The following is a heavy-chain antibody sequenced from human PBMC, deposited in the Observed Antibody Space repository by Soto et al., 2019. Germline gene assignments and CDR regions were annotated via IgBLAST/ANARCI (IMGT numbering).Heavy chain of an antibody. J-gene: IGHJ1*01. CDR1: GFTFSTYG. CDR3: ARDATTAHRYFHH. V-gene: IGHV3-33*01. Sequence: QVQLVESVGGVVQPGRSLRLSCAASGFTFSTYGMHWVRQAPGKGLEWVAVIWYDGSNKYYADSVKGRFTISRDNSKNTLYLQMNSLRAEDTALYYCARDATTAHRYFHHWGQGTLVTVSS. CDR2: IWYDGSNK. D-gene: IGHD4-17*01.